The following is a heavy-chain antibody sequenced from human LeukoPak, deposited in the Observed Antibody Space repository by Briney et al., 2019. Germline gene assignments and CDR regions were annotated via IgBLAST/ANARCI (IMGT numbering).Heavy chain of an antibody. CDR3: AREDNWNDCPDY. Sequence: ASVKVSCKASGYTFTSYYMHWVRQAPGQGLEWMGIINPSGGSTSYAQKFQGRVTMTRDMSTSTVYMELSSLRSEDTAVYYCAREDNWNDCPDYWGQGTLVTVSS. CDR2: INPSGGST. V-gene: IGHV1-46*01. CDR1: GYTFTSYY. J-gene: IGHJ4*02. D-gene: IGHD1-20*01.